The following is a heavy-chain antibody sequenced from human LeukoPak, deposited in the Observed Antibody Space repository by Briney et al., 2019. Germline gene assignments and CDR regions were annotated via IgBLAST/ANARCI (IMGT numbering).Heavy chain of an antibody. CDR2: IYHSGST. J-gene: IGHJ6*02. Sequence: PSETLSLTCAVSGGSISSGGYSWSWIRQPPGKGLEWIGYIYHSGSTYYNPSLKSRVTISVDRSKNQFSLKLNSVTAADTAVYYCARGGPLDYDILTGMQSDYGMDVWGLGTTVTVSS. V-gene: IGHV4-30-2*01. CDR1: GGSISSGGYS. D-gene: IGHD3-9*01. CDR3: ARGGPLDYDILTGMQSDYGMDV.